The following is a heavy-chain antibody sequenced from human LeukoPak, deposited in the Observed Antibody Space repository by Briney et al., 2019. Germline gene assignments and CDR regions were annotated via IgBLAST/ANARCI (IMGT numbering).Heavy chain of an antibody. D-gene: IGHD3-10*01. J-gene: IGHJ5*02. V-gene: IGHV1-3*01. CDR1: GYTFTSYA. CDR2: INAGNGNT. Sequence: EASVKVSCKASGYTFTSYAMHWVRQAPGQRLEWMGWINAGNGNTKYSQKFQGRVTITRDTSASTTYMELSSLRSEDTAVYYCAREPLWFGTQGVWFDPWGQGTLVTASS. CDR3: AREPLWFGTQGVWFDP.